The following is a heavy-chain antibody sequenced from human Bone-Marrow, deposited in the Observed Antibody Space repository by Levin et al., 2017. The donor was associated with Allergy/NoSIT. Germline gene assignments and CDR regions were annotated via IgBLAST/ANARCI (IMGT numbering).Heavy chain of an antibody. J-gene: IGHJ6*02. D-gene: IGHD3-10*01. CDR3: TRPGYYYDGTDV. Sequence: SCAASGLTVSNNYMSWVRQAPGKGLEWVSVIYSGGSAFYADPVKGRFTISRDNSKNTLYLQMNRLRAEDTAVYYCTRPGYYYDGTDVWGQGTTVTVSS. CDR2: IYSGGSA. V-gene: IGHV3-66*04. CDR1: GLTVSNNY.